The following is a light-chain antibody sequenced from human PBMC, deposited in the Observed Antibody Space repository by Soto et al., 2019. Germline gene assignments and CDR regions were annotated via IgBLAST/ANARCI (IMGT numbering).Light chain of an antibody. CDR2: DDN. V-gene: IGLV1-51*01. CDR1: SSNIAKHF. J-gene: IGLJ2*01. CDR3: GTWDSSLSVVL. Sequence: QSVLTQPPSVSAAPGEKVTISCSGSSSNIAKHFVSLYLQFPRTAPKLLIYDDNKRPSGIPDRFSGSKSGTSATLAITGLQTGDEAEYYCGTWDSSLSVVLFGGGTKLTVL.